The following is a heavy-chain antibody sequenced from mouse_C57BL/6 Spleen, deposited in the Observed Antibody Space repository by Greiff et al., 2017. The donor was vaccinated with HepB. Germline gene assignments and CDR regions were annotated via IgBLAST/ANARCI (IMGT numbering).Heavy chain of an antibody. CDR1: GYTFTDYN. V-gene: IGHV1-18*01. CDR3: ARTYAMDY. CDR2: INPNNGGT. J-gene: IGHJ4*01. Sequence: VHVKQSGPELVKPGASVKIPCKASGYTFTDYNMDWVKQSHGKSLEWIGDINPNNGGTIYNQKFKGKATLTVDKSSSTAYMELRSLTSEDTAVYYCARTYAMDYWGQGTSVTVSS.